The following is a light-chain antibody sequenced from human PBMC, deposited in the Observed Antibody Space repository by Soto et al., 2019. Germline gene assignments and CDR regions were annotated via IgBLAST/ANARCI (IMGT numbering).Light chain of an antibody. J-gene: IGKJ4*01. CDR3: QQYNNWPPLT. V-gene: IGKV4-1*01. CDR1: QSVLYNSNNKNY. CDR2: LAS. Sequence: DIVMTQSPDSLAVSLGERATINCKSSQSVLYNSNNKNYLAWYQQKPGQPPKLLIYLASTRESGVPDRFSGSGSGTEFTLTISSLQAEDVAVYYCQQYNNWPPLTFGGGTKVEIK.